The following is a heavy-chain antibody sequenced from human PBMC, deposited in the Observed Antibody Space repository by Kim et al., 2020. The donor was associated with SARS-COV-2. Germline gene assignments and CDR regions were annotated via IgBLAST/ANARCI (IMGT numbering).Heavy chain of an antibody. CDR1: GYTFTSYA. V-gene: IGHV7-4-1*02. D-gene: IGHD3-10*01. Sequence: ASVKVSCKASGYTFTSYAMNWVRQAPGQGLEWMGWINTNTGNPTYAQGFTGRFVFSLDTSVSTAYLQISSLKAEDTAVYYCARQVGLYGSGYGGIFYSVGWFAPWGQGTLVTVSS. J-gene: IGHJ5*02. CDR3: ARQVGLYGSGYGGIFYSVGWFAP. CDR2: INTNTGNP.